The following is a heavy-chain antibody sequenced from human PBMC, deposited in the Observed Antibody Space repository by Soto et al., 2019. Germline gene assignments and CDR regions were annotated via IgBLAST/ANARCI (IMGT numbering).Heavy chain of an antibody. J-gene: IGHJ4*02. CDR3: ARSTIVSVVYINGAFDI. Sequence: ASVKVSCKASGYTFTSYAIHWVRQAPGQGLEWMGWVNANNGDTKYSQKFQGRVTITRDTSTSTAYMELSSLRSDDTAVYYCARSTIVSVVYINGAFDIWGQGTLVTVSS. CDR2: VNANNGDT. D-gene: IGHD2-8*01. CDR1: GYTFTSYA. V-gene: IGHV1-3*01.